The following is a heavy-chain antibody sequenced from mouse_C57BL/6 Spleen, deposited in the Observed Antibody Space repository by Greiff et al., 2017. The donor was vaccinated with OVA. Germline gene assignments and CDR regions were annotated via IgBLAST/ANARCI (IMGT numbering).Heavy chain of an antibody. CDR3: ARKMVTTEGYAMDY. CDR1: GYTFTDYN. Sequence: EVQLQQSGPELVKPGASVKIPCKASGYTFTDYNMDWVKQSHGKSLEWIGDINPNNGGTIYNQKFKGKATLTVDKSSSTAYMELRSLTSEDTAVYYCARKMVTTEGYAMDYWGQGTSVTVSS. V-gene: IGHV1-18*01. D-gene: IGHD2-2*01. CDR2: INPNNGGT. J-gene: IGHJ4*01.